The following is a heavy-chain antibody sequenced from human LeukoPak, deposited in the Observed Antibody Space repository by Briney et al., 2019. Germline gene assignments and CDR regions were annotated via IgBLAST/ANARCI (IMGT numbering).Heavy chain of an antibody. V-gene: IGHV3-30-3*01. J-gene: IGHJ4*02. CDR3: ARGPVTTISY. D-gene: IGHD5-12*01. CDR2: ISYDGSNK. CDR1: GFTFSSYA. Sequence: GSSLRLSRAASGFTFSSYAMHWVRQAPGKGLEWGAVISYDGSNKYYADSVKGRFTISRDNSKNTLYLQMNSLRAEDTAVYYCARGPVTTISYWGQGTLVTVSS.